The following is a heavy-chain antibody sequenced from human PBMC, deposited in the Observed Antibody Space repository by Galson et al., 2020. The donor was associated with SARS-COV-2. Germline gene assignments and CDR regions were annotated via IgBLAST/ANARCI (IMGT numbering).Heavy chain of an antibody. CDR2: NSGSGGST. CDR3: AKDDKEDAFDI. CDR1: GIPFSSFA. D-gene: IGHD3-9*01. J-gene: IGHJ3*02. Sequence: GESLKISCAASGIPFSSFAMSWVRPAPGKGPEWVSANSGSGGSTYYADSVKGRFTIPRDNSINTLFLQMNSVRADDTAVYYCAKDDKEDAFDIWGRGTMVIVSS. V-gene: IGHV3-23*01.